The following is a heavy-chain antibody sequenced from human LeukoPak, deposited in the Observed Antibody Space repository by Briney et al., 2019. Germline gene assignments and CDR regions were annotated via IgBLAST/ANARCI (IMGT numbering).Heavy chain of an antibody. D-gene: IGHD3-3*01. V-gene: IGHV1-46*01. Sequence: ASVKVSCEASGYTFTSYYMHWVRQAPGQGLEWMGIINPSGGSTSYAQKFQGRVTMTRDTSTSTVYMELSSLRSEDTAVYYCAREAMHLYDFWSGINWFDPWGQGTLVTVSS. J-gene: IGHJ5*02. CDR2: INPSGGST. CDR1: GYTFTSYY. CDR3: AREAMHLYDFWSGINWFDP.